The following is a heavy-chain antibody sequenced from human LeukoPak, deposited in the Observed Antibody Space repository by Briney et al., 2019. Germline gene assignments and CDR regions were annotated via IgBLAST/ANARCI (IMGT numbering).Heavy chain of an antibody. CDR3: ARVTAAGLFDY. Sequence: ASVKVSCKASGGTFSSFVINWVRQAPGQGLEWMGRIIPILGTVNYARKFQGRVTITTDESTSTAYMELSSLRSEDTAVYYCARVTAAGLFDYWGQGTLVTVSS. CDR1: GGTFSSFV. V-gene: IGHV1-69*05. J-gene: IGHJ4*02. D-gene: IGHD6-13*01. CDR2: IIPILGTV.